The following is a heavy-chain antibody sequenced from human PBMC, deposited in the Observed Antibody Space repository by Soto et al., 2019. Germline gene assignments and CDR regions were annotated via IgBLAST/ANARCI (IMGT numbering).Heavy chain of an antibody. CDR1: GGNFDSYA. D-gene: IGHD2-15*01. CDR2: IIPILGAP. Sequence: QVQLVQSGAEVKKPGSSVRVSCKASGGNFDSYAINWVRQAPGQGLEWVGGIIPILGAPNYAQQFQARVLITAYKSTNTVYMELSYLESEDTAVYFCVRVSNIVVTTLLSLDYWGQGTLVTVSS. J-gene: IGHJ4*02. V-gene: IGHV1-69*06. CDR3: VRVSNIVVTTLLSLDY.